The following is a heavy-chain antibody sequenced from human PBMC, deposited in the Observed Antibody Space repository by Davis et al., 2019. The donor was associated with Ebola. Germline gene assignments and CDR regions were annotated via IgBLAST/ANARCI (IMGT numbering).Heavy chain of an antibody. CDR1: EFTFSRYS. CDR3: ARGKIVVVVAAKGPPPGGMDV. V-gene: IGHV3-21*01. Sequence: GGSLRLSCVASEFTFSRYSMNWVRQAPGKGLEWVSSISSTSSYIYYADSVKGRFTISRDNVQKSLFLQMNSLRAEDTAVYYCARGKIVVVVAAKGPPPGGMDVWGKGTTVTVSS. D-gene: IGHD2-15*01. CDR2: ISSTSSYI. J-gene: IGHJ6*04.